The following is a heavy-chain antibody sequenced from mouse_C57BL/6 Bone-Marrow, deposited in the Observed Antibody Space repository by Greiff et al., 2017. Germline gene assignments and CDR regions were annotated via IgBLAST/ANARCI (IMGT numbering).Heavy chain of an antibody. D-gene: IGHD2-4*01. J-gene: IGHJ2*01. CDR1: GYTFTSYW. CDR2: IHPNSGST. CDR3: ARRRLRFDY. Sequence: VQLQQPGAELAKPGASVKLSCKASGYTFTSYWMHWVKQRPGQGLEWIGMIHPNSGSTNYNEKFKNKATLTVDKSSSSAYMQLSCLTSEDSAVYYCARRRLRFDYWGQGTTLTVSS. V-gene: IGHV1-64*01.